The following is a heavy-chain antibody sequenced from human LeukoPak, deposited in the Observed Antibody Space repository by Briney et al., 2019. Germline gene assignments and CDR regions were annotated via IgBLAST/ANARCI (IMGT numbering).Heavy chain of an antibody. CDR2: IKNENRGRTT. CDR1: GFIFRNAW. Sequence: GGSLRLSCAASGFIFRNAWMHWVRRVPGKGLEWVGRIKNENRGRTTKYIPPVQGRFTISRDDSNSIAYLQMNSLKTEDAGVYYCTVVGWKSAWGEFFYWGQGTLVTVSS. V-gene: IGHV3-15*01. CDR3: TVVGWKSAWGEFFY. J-gene: IGHJ4*02. D-gene: IGHD3-16*01.